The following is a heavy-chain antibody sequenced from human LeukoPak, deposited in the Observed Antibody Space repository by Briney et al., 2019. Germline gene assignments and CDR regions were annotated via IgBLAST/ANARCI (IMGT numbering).Heavy chain of an antibody. Sequence: SETLSLTCTVSGGSISSYYWSWIRQPAGKGLEWIGRIYTSGSTNYNPSLKSRVTISVDTSKNQFSLKLSSVTAADTAVYFCAREDRNGNSGYAIGDWGQGILVTVSS. CDR1: GGSISSYY. V-gene: IGHV4-4*07. CDR3: AREDRNGNSGYAIGD. J-gene: IGHJ4*02. D-gene: IGHD5-12*01. CDR2: IYTSGST.